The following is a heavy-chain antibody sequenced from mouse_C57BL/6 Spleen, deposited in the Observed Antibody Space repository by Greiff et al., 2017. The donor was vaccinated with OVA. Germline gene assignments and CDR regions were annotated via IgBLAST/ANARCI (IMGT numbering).Heavy chain of an antibody. J-gene: IGHJ2*01. CDR1: GYTFTSYW. CDR3: ARQSSNADFDY. Sequence: QVQLQQSGTDLVKPGASVKLSCKASGYTFTSYWMPWVQQRPGQGLEWIGNINPSNGDTNYHEKFKSKATLTVDKSSSNPYMQLSSLTSEDSAVFCCARQSSNADFDYWGQGTTLTGSS. V-gene: IGHV1-53*01. CDR2: INPSNGDT. D-gene: IGHD2-5*01.